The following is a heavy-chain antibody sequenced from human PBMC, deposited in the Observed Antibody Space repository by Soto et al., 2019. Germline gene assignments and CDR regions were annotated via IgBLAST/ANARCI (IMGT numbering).Heavy chain of an antibody. D-gene: IGHD6-6*01. V-gene: IGHV6-1*01. Sequence: PSPTLSLTCAISGDSVSSDTAAWNWIRQSPSRGLEWLGRRYYRSQWYNDYTLSVKSRITITPDTSKNQFSLQLNSVTPDDTSVYYCANEFSSSASDDYYYYGMDVWGQGTTVTVSS. CDR3: ANEFSSSASDDYYYYGMDV. CDR1: GDSVSSDTAA. CDR2: RYYRSQWYN. J-gene: IGHJ6*02.